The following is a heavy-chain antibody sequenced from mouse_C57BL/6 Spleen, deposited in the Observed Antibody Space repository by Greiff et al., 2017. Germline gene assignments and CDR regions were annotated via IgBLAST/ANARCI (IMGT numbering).Heavy chain of an antibody. J-gene: IGHJ2*01. Sequence: QVQLQQPGAELVMPGASVKLSCKASGYTFTSYWMHWVKQRPGQGLEWIGAIDPSDSYTNYNQKFKGKSTLTVDKSSSTAYMQLSSLTSEDSAVYYCARRSSDYYGSSGDYWGQGTTLTVSS. V-gene: IGHV1-69*01. CDR3: ARRSSDYYGSSGDY. D-gene: IGHD1-1*01. CDR1: GYTFTSYW. CDR2: IDPSDSYT.